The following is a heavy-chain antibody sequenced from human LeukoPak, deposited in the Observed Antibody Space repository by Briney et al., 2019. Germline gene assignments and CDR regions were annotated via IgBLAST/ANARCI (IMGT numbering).Heavy chain of an antibody. J-gene: IGHJ4*02. CDR3: ARGGGRHVEY. V-gene: IGHV3-7*05. Sequence: GGSLRLSCAASGFTFSSYWMSWVRQAPGKGLEWVANIKEDGSEKNYVDSVKGRFTISRDNAKNSLYLQMNSLRAGDTAVYYCARGGGRHVEYWGQGNLVTVSS. CDR2: IKEDGSEK. D-gene: IGHD2/OR15-2a*01. CDR1: GFTFSSYW.